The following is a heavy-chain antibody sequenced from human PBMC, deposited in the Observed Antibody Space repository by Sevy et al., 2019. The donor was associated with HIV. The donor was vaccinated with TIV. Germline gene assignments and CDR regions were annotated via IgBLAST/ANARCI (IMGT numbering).Heavy chain of an antibody. D-gene: IGHD2-2*01. CDR3: ATEGIVLAYGMDV. CDR2: IKSKTDGGTT. CDR1: GFTFSNAW. J-gene: IGHJ6*02. V-gene: IGHV3-15*07. Sequence: GGSLRLSCAASGFTFSNAWMNWVRQAPGKGLEWVGRIKSKTDGGTTDYAAPVKGRFTISRDDSKNTLYLQMNSLKTEDTAVYYCATEGIVLAYGMDVWGQGTTVTVSS.